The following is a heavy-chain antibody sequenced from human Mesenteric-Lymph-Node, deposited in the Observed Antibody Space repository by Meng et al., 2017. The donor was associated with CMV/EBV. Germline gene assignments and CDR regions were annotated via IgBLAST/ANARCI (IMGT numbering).Heavy chain of an antibody. D-gene: IGHD1-26*01. J-gene: IGHJ4*02. CDR3: ARADPDSGSYWGEFDY. Sequence: ASVKVSCKASGYTFTGYYMHWVRQAPGQGLEWMGWINPNSGGTNYAQKFQGRVTMTRDTSISTAYMELSRLRSDDTAVYYCARADPDSGSYWGEFDYWGQGTLVTVSS. CDR2: INPNSGGT. V-gene: IGHV1-2*02. CDR1: GYTFTGYY.